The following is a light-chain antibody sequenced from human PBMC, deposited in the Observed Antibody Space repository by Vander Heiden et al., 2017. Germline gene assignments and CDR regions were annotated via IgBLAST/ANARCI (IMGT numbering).Light chain of an antibody. CDR1: QSVYNRF. CDR2: GAS. V-gene: IGKV3-20*01. J-gene: IGKJ1*01. CDR3: HQYGSSPQT. Sequence: EIVFTQSPGNLSLSLGERASLSCRASQSVYNRFLAWYQQKPGQAPRLLIYGASSRASGIPDRFSGSGSGTDFTLTISRLEPEDFAVYYCHQYGSSPQTFGQGTKVEIK.